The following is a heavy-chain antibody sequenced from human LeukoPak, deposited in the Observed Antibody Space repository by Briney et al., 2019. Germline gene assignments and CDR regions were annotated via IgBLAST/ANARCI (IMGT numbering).Heavy chain of an antibody. V-gene: IGHV4-59*01. CDR3: ARGRSYYDSSGRFDY. CDR1: GGSFSSYY. D-gene: IGHD3-22*01. Sequence: SETLSLTCAVYGGSFSSYYWSWIRQPPGKGLEWIGYIYYSGSTNYNPSLKSRVTTSVDTSKNQFSLKLSSVTAADTAVYYCARGRSYYDSSGRFDYWGQGTLVTVSS. CDR2: IYYSGST. J-gene: IGHJ4*02.